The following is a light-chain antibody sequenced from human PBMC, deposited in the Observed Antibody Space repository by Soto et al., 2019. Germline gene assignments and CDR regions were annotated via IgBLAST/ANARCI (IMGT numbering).Light chain of an antibody. CDR1: SGLSSYA. CDR3: QTWGTGIRV. V-gene: IGLV4-69*01. Sequence: QLVLTQSPSASASLGASVKLTCTLSSGLSSYAIAWHQQQPEKGPRYLMKLNSDGSHSKGDGIPDRFSGSTSGAERYLTISSLQSEDEADYYCQTWGTGIRVFGGGTKLTVL. CDR2: LNSDGSH. J-gene: IGLJ2*01.